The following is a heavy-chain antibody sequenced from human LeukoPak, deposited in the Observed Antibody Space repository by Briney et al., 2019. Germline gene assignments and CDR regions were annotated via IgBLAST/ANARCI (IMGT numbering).Heavy chain of an antibody. Sequence: GGSLRLSCAASGFTFSSYSMNWVRQAPGKGLEWVSSISSSSSYTYYADSVKGRFTISRDNAKNSLYLQMNSLRAEDTAVYYCARAGSISKFDYWGQGTLVTVSS. V-gene: IGHV3-21*01. D-gene: IGHD7-27*01. J-gene: IGHJ4*02. CDR3: ARAGSISKFDY. CDR1: GFTFSSYS. CDR2: ISSSSSYT.